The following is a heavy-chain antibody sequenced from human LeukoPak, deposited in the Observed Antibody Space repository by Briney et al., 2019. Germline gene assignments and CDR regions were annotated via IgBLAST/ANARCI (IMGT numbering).Heavy chain of an antibody. Sequence: GESLKISCKASGYSFTTDWIGWVRQMPGRGLEWIGIIYPDDSDTRYRPSFQGEVTTSADKCISSAYLQWSSVKASDTAMYYCARRSRVAFSSSWYADYWGQGTLVTVSS. V-gene: IGHV5-51*01. CDR1: GYSFTTDW. CDR2: IYPDDSDT. J-gene: IGHJ4*02. CDR3: ARRSRVAFSSSWYADY. D-gene: IGHD6-13*01.